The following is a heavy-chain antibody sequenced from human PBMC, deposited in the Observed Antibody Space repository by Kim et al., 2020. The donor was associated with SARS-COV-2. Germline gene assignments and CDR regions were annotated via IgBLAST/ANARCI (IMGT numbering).Heavy chain of an antibody. CDR3: ARGFDS. Sequence: SETLSLTCTVSGGSISSYYWSWIRQPPGKGLEWIGYIYYSGSTNYNPSLKSRVTISVDTSKNQFSLKLSSVTAADTAVYYCARGFDSWGQGTLVTVSS. V-gene: IGHV4-59*01. CDR1: GGSISSYY. CDR2: IYYSGST. J-gene: IGHJ4*02.